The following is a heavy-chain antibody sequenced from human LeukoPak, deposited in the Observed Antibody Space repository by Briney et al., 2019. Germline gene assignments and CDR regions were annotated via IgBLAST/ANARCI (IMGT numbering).Heavy chain of an antibody. CDR3: VTQVGITAAPPLDF. J-gene: IGHJ4*02. Sequence: GQSLNISCKGSGYSFTFYWINWVRQMPGKGLEWMGRIDPSDSYTIYSPSFQGRVSISVDKSISTAYLQWDSLKASDTAIYYCVTQVGITAAPPLDFWGQGTLVTVSP. V-gene: IGHV5-10-1*01. D-gene: IGHD6-25*01. CDR1: GYSFTFYW. CDR2: IDPSDSYT.